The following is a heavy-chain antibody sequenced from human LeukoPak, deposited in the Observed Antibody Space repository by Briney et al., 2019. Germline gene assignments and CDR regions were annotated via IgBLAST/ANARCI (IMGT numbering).Heavy chain of an antibody. J-gene: IGHJ4*02. Sequence: GGSLRLSCAASGFTFSSHGMSWVRQTPGKGLEWVSTISGSGDYTYYADSVKGRFTISRDNSKNTLYLQMNSLRAEDTAVYYCAKVTYGSGTYGAFDSWGQGTLVTVSS. CDR2: ISGSGDYT. D-gene: IGHD3-10*01. CDR3: AKVTYGSGTYGAFDS. CDR1: GFTFSSHG. V-gene: IGHV3-23*01.